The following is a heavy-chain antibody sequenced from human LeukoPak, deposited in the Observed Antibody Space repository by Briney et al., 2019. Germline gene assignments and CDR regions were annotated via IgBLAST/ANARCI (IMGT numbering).Heavy chain of an antibody. J-gene: IGHJ4*02. V-gene: IGHV3-23*01. D-gene: IGHD3-3*01. CDR1: GFTFSSYA. CDR2: ISGSGGST. Sequence: GGSLRLSCAASGFTFSSYAMIWVREAPGEGLEWVSAISGSGGSTYYADSVKGRFTISRDNSKNTLYLQMNSLRAEDTAVYYCAKGATSWSGYYGYWGQGTLVTVSS. CDR3: AKGATSWSGYYGY.